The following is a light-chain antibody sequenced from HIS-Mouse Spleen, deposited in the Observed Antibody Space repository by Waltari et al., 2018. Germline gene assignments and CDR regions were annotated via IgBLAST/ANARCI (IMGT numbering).Light chain of an antibody. CDR1: SSDVGGYNY. Sequence: QSITISCTGTSSDVGGYNYVPWYQQHPGKAPKLMIYDVSNRPSGVSNRFSGSKSGNTASLTISGLQAEDEADYYCSSYTSSSTEVFGGGTKLTVL. CDR3: SSYTSSSTEV. CDR2: DVS. V-gene: IGLV2-14*03. J-gene: IGLJ2*01.